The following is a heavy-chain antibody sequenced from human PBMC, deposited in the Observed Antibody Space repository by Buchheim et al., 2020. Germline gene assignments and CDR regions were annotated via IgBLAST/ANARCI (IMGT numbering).Heavy chain of an antibody. CDR1: GFTFSSYA. CDR2: ISYDGSNK. V-gene: IGHV3-30-3*01. J-gene: IGHJ4*02. D-gene: IGHD3-22*01. Sequence: VQLVESGGGVVQPGRSLRLSCAASGFTFSSYAMHWVRQAPGKGLEWVAVISYDGSNKYYADSVKGRFTISRDNSKNTLYLQMNSLRAEDTAVYYCARGIKLYYDSTGYQERYFDYWGQGTL. CDR3: ARGIKLYYDSTGYQERYFDY.